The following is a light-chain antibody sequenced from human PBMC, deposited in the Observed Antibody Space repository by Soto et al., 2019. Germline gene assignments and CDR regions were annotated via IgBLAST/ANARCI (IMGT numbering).Light chain of an antibody. Sequence: DIQMTQSPSTLSASVGDTVTITCRASQSLSYWLAWYQQKPGQAPKLLIHKASTLQSGVPTRVSGSGSGTEFTLTISSLQPDDFATCYCQQYDRFPYTFGQGTKLEIK. CDR1: QSLSYW. V-gene: IGKV1-5*03. CDR2: KAS. J-gene: IGKJ2*01. CDR3: QQYDRFPYT.